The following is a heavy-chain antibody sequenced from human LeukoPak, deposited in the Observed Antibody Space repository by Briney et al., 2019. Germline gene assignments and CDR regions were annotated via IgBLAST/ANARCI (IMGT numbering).Heavy chain of an antibody. Sequence: SETLSLTCTVSGGSISSSSYYWGWIRQPPGKGLEWIGSIYYSGSTYYNPSLKSRVTISVDTSKNQFSLKLSSVTAADTAVYYCSRHDVGWFDPWGQGTLVTVSS. D-gene: IGHD2-15*01. CDR3: SRHDVGWFDP. V-gene: IGHV4-39*01. J-gene: IGHJ5*02. CDR1: GGSISSSSYY. CDR2: IYYSGST.